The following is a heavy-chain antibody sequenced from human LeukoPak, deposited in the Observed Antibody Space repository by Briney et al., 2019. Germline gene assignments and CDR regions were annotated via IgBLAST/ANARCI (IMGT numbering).Heavy chain of an antibody. V-gene: IGHV4-59*12. D-gene: IGHD6-13*01. CDR1: GGSISSYY. Sequence: PSETLSLTCTVSGGSISSYYWNWIRQPPGKGLEWIGYIYYSGITNYNPSLKSRVTISVDTSKNQFSLKLSSVTAADTAVYYCARDRPGGSSLDYWGQGTLVTVSS. CDR2: IYYSGIT. CDR3: ARDRPGGSSLDY. J-gene: IGHJ4*02.